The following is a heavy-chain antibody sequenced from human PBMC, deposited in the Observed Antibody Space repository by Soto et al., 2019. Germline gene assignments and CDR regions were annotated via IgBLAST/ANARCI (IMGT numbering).Heavy chain of an antibody. Sequence: EVHLVESGGGLVKPGGSLRLSCSFSGFTFGSSTRNWVRQAPGKELEWITSISPSTSHIYYADSVKGRLTISRDNAKNSLFLQMNSLRAEDTAVYYCSGCSGGACHQNYGMDVWGQGTTVTVSS. CDR2: ISPSTSHI. V-gene: IGHV3-21*01. CDR1: GFTFGSST. CDR3: SGCSGGACHQNYGMDV. J-gene: IGHJ6*02. D-gene: IGHD2-15*01.